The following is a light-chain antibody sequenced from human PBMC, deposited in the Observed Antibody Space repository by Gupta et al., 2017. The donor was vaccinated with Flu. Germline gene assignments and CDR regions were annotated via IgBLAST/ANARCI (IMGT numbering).Light chain of an antibody. CDR3: TSYTSSNTCV. CDR2: EVS. V-gene: IGLV2-14*01. Sequence: QSALTQPASESGSPGPSVTISCTATSSDVGGYNYVSWYQQHPGKAPKLMIYEVSRRTAGVSNRFSGSKSGTTASPTVSGLQEEDDADYYCTSYTSSNTCVFGTGTKLTVL. CDR1: SSDVGGYNY. J-gene: IGLJ1*01.